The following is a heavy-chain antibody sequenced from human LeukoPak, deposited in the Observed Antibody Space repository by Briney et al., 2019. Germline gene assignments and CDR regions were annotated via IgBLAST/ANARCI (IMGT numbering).Heavy chain of an antibody. D-gene: IGHD3-10*01. CDR3: AKHKVVRSSGRGLFDY. CDR1: GFTFSSYA. V-gene: IGHV3-23*01. J-gene: IGHJ4*02. CDR2: ISGSGGST. Sequence: GGSLRLSCAASGFTFSSYAMSWVRQAPGKGLEWVSAISGSGGSTYYADSVKGRFTISRDNSKNTLYLQMNSLRAEDTAVYYCAKHKVVRSSGRGLFDYWGQGTLVTVSS.